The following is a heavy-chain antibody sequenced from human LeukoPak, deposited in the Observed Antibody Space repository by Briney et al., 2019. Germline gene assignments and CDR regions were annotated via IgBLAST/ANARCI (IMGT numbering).Heavy chain of an antibody. CDR3: ARGRHSSGWYGRHNWFDP. D-gene: IGHD6-19*01. V-gene: IGHV4-34*01. J-gene: IGHJ5*02. Sequence: SETLSLTCAVYGGSFSGYYWSWIRQPPGKGLEWIGEINHSGSTNYNPSLKSRVTISVDTSKGQFSLKLSSVTAADTAVYYCARGRHSSGWYGRHNWFDPWGQGTLVTVSS. CDR2: INHSGST. CDR1: GGSFSGYY.